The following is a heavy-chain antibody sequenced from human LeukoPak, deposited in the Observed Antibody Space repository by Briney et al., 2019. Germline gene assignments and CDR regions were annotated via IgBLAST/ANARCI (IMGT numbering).Heavy chain of an antibody. J-gene: IGHJ4*02. CDR1: GFTFSSYA. D-gene: IGHD1-26*01. V-gene: IGHV3-21*01. Sequence: GGSLRLSCAASGFTFSSYAMSWVRQAPGKGLEWVSSISSSSSYIYYADSVKGRFTISRDNAKNSLYLQMNSLRAEDTAVYYCARDRGGGSYYFDYWGQGTLVTVSS. CDR3: ARDRGGGSYYFDY. CDR2: ISSSSSYI.